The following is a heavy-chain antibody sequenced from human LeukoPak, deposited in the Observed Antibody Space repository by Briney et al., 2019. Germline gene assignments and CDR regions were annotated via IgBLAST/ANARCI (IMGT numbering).Heavy chain of an antibody. CDR1: GGSISTFY. CDR2: ISHSGST. J-gene: IGHJ4*02. D-gene: IGHD3-9*01. Sequence: SETLSLTCTVSGGSISTFYWSWIRQPPGKGLEWVGYISHSGSTNYNPSLKSRVTISVDTSKNQFSLRLSSVTAADTATYYCANSGRYDILTGYYIDSWGQGALVTVSS. V-gene: IGHV4-59*01. CDR3: ANSGRYDILTGYYIDS.